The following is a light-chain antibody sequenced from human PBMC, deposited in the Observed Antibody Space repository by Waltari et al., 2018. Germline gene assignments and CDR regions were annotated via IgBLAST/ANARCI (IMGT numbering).Light chain of an antibody. CDR3: GTWDSRLSGEV. V-gene: IGLV1-51*01. J-gene: IGLJ3*02. CDR1: NSNIGNNY. CDR2: DNN. Sequence: QSVLTQPPSVSATPGQKVTISCPGSNSNIGNNYVSWYQQSPGTAPKLLISDNNLRAPGIPDRFSGSKSGTSATLGITGLQTGDEADYYCGTWDSRLSGEVFGGGTKLTVL.